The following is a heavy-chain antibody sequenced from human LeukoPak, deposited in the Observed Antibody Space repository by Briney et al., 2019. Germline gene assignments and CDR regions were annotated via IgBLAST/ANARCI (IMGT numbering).Heavy chain of an antibody. CDR1: GYSISSSNW. V-gene: IGHV4-28*01. Sequence: SDTLSLTCAVSGYSISSSNWWGWIRQPPGKGLEWIGYIYYSGSTYYNPSLKSRVTMSVDTSKNQFSLKLSSVTAVDTAVYYCARTLTPYCSGGSCYGKNAFDIWGQGTMVTVSS. CDR2: IYYSGST. CDR3: ARTLTPYCSGGSCYGKNAFDI. J-gene: IGHJ3*02. D-gene: IGHD2-15*01.